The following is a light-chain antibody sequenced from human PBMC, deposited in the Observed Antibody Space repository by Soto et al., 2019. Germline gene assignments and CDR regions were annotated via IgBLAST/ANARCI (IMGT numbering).Light chain of an antibody. CDR1: QSVSRS. V-gene: IGKV3-15*01. J-gene: IGKJ1*01. CDR2: GTS. CDR3: HQYNGWHRT. Sequence: EIVMTQSPATLCVSPGERATLSCRASQSVSRSLAWYQQKPGQGASLVIDGTSARAGGVPARFSGGGSGTEFTLTITSLQSEDFAVYYCHQYNGWHRTFGQGTMADVK.